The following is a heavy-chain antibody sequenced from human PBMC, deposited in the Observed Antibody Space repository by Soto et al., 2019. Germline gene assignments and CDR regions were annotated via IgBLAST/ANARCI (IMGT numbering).Heavy chain of an antibody. CDR1: GGSISSYY. Sequence: QVQLQESGPGLVKPSETLSLTCTVSGGSISSYYWSWIRQPPGKGLEWIGYIYYSGSTDYNPALKSRVTISVDTAKNQFSLKLSSVTAADTAVYYCARVDFWSGWSSYFDYWGQGTLVTVSS. J-gene: IGHJ4*02. CDR3: ARVDFWSGWSSYFDY. CDR2: IYYSGST. V-gene: IGHV4-59*01. D-gene: IGHD3-3*01.